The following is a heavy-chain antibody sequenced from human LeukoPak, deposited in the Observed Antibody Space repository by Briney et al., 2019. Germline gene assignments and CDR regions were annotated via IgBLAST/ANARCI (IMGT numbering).Heavy chain of an antibody. CDR1: AFTFSNYA. Sequence: PGGSLRLSCAASAFTFSNYAMSLVRQAPGKGLEWVSTISGSGGSTYYADSVKGRFTISRDNAKNSLYLQMNSLRDEDTAVYYCARGAMWLDYWGQGTLVTVSS. CDR3: ARGAMWLDY. J-gene: IGHJ4*02. CDR2: ISGSGGST. D-gene: IGHD2-2*01. V-gene: IGHV3-23*01.